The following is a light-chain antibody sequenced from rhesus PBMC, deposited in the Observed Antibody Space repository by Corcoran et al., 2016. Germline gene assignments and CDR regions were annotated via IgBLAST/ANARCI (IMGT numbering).Light chain of an antibody. CDR2: KAS. Sequence: DIQMTQSPSSLSASVGDRVTITCRASDNVNNYLNWYQQKPGKAPKLLIYKASTLQSGGQARFRGSGSGTDYTFTISSLQPEDVATYCCQHGYVTPFTFGPGTKLNIK. V-gene: IGKV1-74*01. J-gene: IGKJ3*01. CDR1: DNVNNY. CDR3: QHGYVTPFT.